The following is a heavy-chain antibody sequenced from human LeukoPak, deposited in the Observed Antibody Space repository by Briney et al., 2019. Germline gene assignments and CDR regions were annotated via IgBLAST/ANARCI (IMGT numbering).Heavy chain of an antibody. CDR3: ARLEMATNYYYYYMDV. J-gene: IGHJ6*03. CDR2: INPNSGGT. CDR1: GYTFTGYY. V-gene: IGHV1-2*02. D-gene: IGHD5-24*01. Sequence: GASVKVSCKASGYTFTGYYMHWVRQAPGQGLEWMGWINPNSGGTNYAQKFQGRVTMTRDTSISTAYMELSRLRSDDTAVYYCARLEMATNYYYYYMDVWGKGTTVTVSS.